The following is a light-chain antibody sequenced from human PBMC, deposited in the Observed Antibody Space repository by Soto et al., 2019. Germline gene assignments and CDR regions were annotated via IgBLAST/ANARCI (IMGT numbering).Light chain of an antibody. CDR2: VGTGGIVG. CDR1: SGYSNYK. J-gene: IGLJ2*01. Sequence: QAVVTQPPSASASLGASVTLTCTLSSGYSNYKVDWYQQRPGKGPRFVMRVGTGGIVGSKGDGIPDRFSVLGSGLNRYLTFKNIQEEDESDYHCGADHGSGSNFVVVFGGGTKVTVL. V-gene: IGLV9-49*01. CDR3: GADHGSGSNFVVV.